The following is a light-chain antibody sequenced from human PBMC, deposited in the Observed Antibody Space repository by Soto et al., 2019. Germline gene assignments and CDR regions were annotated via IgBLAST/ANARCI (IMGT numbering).Light chain of an antibody. V-gene: IGLV2-14*03. CDR3: GAFSSTSTLEVM. J-gene: IGLJ3*02. CDR2: DVT. Sequence: QSALTQPASVSGSPGQSITISCTGTNGDVDGSDYASWYQHHPGKAPRLLIYDVTNRPSGVSNRFSGSKSGNMASLTISGLQTEDEADYYCGAFSSTSTLEVMFGGGTKLTVL. CDR1: NGDVDGSDY.